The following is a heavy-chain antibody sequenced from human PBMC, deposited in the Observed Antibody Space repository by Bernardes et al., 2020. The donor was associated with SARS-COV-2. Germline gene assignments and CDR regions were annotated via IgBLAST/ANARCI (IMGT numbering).Heavy chain of an antibody. CDR3: ARDLSHLVRRGFDL. Sequence: SETLSLTFTVSGGSIGSYYWAWIRQPPGKGLEWIGYIYYSGYTDYNPSLKSRVTISVDRSQNQFSLNLSSVTPADTAVYYCARDLSHLVRRGFDLWGRGTQVTVSS. D-gene: IGHD3-10*01. CDR1: GGSIGSYY. J-gene: IGHJ2*01. V-gene: IGHV4-59*01. CDR2: IYYSGYT.